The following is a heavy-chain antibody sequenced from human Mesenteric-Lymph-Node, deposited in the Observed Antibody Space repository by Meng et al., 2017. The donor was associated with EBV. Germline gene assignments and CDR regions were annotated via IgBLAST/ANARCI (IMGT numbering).Heavy chain of an antibody. D-gene: IGHD2-21*01. V-gene: IGHV4-39*06. CDR1: GGSVSSSSYY. J-gene: IGHJ4*02. CDR3: ARGWTLTYCGA. CDR2: IYYSGSA. Sequence: RVQLQEAGPGLVKPSETLSLTCTVSGGSVSSSSYYWSWIRQPPGKGLEWIGSIYYSGSAHHNPSLKSRVTISVDTSKNQFSLKLSSVTAADTAVYYCARGWTLTYCGAWGQGTLVTVSS.